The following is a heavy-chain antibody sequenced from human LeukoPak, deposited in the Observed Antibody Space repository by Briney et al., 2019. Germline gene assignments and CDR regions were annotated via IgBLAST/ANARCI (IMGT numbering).Heavy chain of an antibody. V-gene: IGHV3-23*01. Sequence: GGSLRLSCAASGFTFSSYAMSWVRQAPGKGLDCVSVISGSGGSTYSADSVKGRFTISRDNSKNTLYLQMNTLTAEDTAVYYCAKLVPSDDFWSGYLGWFDPWGQGTLVTVSS. D-gene: IGHD3-3*01. CDR2: ISGSGGST. CDR1: GFTFSSYA. CDR3: AKLVPSDDFWSGYLGWFDP. J-gene: IGHJ5*02.